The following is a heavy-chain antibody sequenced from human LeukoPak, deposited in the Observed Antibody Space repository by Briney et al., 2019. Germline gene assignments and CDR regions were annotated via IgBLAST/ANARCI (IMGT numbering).Heavy chain of an antibody. J-gene: IGHJ4*02. CDR1: GGSFSGYY. CDR2: INHGGST. Sequence: PSETLSLTCAVYGGSFSGYYWSWIRQPPGKGLEWIGEINHGGSTNYNPSLKSRVTISVDTSKNQFSLKLSSVTAADTAVYYCARGRYVYYYDSSGPPYFDYWGQGTLVTVSS. V-gene: IGHV4-34*01. D-gene: IGHD3-22*01. CDR3: ARGRYVYYYDSSGPPYFDY.